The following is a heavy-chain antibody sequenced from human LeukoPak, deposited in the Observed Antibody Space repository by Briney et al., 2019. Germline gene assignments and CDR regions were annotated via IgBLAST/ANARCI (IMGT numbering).Heavy chain of an antibody. Sequence: ASVKVSCKVSGYTLTELSMHWVRQAPGKGLEWMGGFDPEDGETIYAQKFQGRATMTEDTSTDTAYMELSSLRSEDTAVYYCATPIGATVMGEYFQHWGQGTLVTVSS. D-gene: IGHD5-12*01. CDR1: GYTLTELS. J-gene: IGHJ1*01. CDR3: ATPIGATVMGEYFQH. CDR2: FDPEDGET. V-gene: IGHV1-24*01.